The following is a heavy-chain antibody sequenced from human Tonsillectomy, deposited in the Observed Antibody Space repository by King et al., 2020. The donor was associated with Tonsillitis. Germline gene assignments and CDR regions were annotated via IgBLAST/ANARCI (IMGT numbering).Heavy chain of an antibody. Sequence: QLVQSGGGVVQPGGSLRLSCAASVFTFDDYSMNWVRQAPGKGLEWISLITWDGGITYYGDSVKGRFTISRDNSKNSLYLQMSSLTTDDSALYFCATDVSPGGTLWGQGTLVSVSS. V-gene: IGHV3-43*01. CDR2: ITWDGGIT. D-gene: IGHD6-13*01. J-gene: IGHJ4*02. CDR3: ATDVSPGGTL. CDR1: VFTFDDYS.